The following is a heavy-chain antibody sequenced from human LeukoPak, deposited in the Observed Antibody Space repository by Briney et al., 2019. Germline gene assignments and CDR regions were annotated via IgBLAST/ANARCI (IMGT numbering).Heavy chain of an antibody. V-gene: IGHV3-23*01. CDR3: VRGGGSFDS. J-gene: IGHJ4*02. CDR1: GFTFSRYA. D-gene: IGHD3-10*01. CDR2: ISGSGDRT. Sequence: GGSLTLSCAASGFTFSRYALNWVRQAPGKGLEWVSAISGSGDRTYYADSVKGRFTISRDNSNNSLYLQMNSLRAEDTAVYYCVRGGGSFDSWGQGTLVTVSS.